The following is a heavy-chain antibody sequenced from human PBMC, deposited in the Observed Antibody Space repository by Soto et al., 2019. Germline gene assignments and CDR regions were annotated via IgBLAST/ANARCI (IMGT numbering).Heavy chain of an antibody. CDR3: ARGGKLVGANDY. J-gene: IGHJ4*02. CDR1: GGSFSGYY. CDR2: LNHSGST. D-gene: IGHD1-26*01. Sequence: QVQLQQWGAGLLKPSETLSLTCAVYGGSFSGYYWSWIRQPPGKGLEWIGELNHSGSTNYNPSLKSRVTISVDTSKNQFSLKLSSVTAADTAVYYCARGGKLVGANDYWGQGTLVTVSS. V-gene: IGHV4-34*01.